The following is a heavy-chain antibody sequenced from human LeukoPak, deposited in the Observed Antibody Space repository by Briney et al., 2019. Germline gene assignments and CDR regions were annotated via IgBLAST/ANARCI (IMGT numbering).Heavy chain of an antibody. V-gene: IGHV3-48*04. CDR2: ISSSSSTI. Sequence: GGSLRLSCAASGFTFSSYSMNWVRQAPGKGLEWVSYISSSSSTIYYADSVKGRFTISRDNAKNSLYLQMNSLRAEDTAVYYCARAPGYCSSTSCYTGYYYYHYMDVWGKGTTVTVSS. CDR1: GFTFSSYS. CDR3: ARAPGYCSSTSCYTGYYYYHYMDV. J-gene: IGHJ6*03. D-gene: IGHD2-2*02.